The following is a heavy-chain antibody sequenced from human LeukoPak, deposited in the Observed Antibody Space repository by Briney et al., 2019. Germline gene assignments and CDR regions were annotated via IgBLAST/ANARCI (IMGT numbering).Heavy chain of an antibody. J-gene: IGHJ6*02. CDR2: IHGSGGDI. V-gene: IGHV3-11*01. CDR1: GFTFSDHY. Sequence: PGGSLRLSCAASGFTFSDHYMSWIRQTPGKGLEWVSYIHGSGGDIYYADSVRGRFTISRDNAKNAVYLQMNGLRADDTAVYYCARGHYGMDVWGQGTTVTVS. CDR3: ARGHYGMDV.